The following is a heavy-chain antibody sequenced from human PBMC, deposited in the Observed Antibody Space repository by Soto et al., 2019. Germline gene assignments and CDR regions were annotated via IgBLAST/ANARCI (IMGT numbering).Heavy chain of an antibody. Sequence: GGSLRLSCAASGFIVNSNYMSWVRQAPGKGLEWVSVIYSGGSTYYADSVKGRFTISRDDSKNTLFLQMKSLRAEDKAVYYCASAKLLLPWLFDYWGQGTLVTVSS. J-gene: IGHJ4*02. CDR3: ASAKLLLPWLFDY. CDR1: GFIVNSNY. V-gene: IGHV3-66*01. D-gene: IGHD2-15*01. CDR2: IYSGGST.